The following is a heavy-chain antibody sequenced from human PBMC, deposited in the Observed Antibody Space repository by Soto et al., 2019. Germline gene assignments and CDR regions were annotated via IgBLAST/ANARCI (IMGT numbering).Heavy chain of an antibody. CDR3: ARGEWDCSSTSCYPGYYYYYYMDV. J-gene: IGHJ6*03. CDR2: ISAYNGNT. CDR1: GYTFTSYG. Sequence: QVQLVQSGAEVKKPGASVKVSCKASGYTFTSYGISWVRQAPGQGLEWMGWISAYNGNTNYAQKRQGRVTMTKDTSTSTAYMELRSLRSDDTAVYYCARGEWDCSSTSCYPGYYYYYYMDVWGKGTTVTVSS. D-gene: IGHD2-2*01. V-gene: IGHV1-18*01.